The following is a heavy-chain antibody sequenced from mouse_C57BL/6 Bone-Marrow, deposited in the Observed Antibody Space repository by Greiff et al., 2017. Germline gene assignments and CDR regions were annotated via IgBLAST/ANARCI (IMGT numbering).Heavy chain of an antibody. CDR2: IHPNSGST. D-gene: IGHD2-14*01. CDR1: GYTFTSYW. V-gene: IGHV1-64*01. Sequence: QVQLKQPGAELVKPGASVKLSCKASGYTFTSYWMHWVKQRPGQGLEWIGMIHPNSGSTNYNEKFKSKATLTVDKSSSTAYMQLSSLTSEDSAVYYCAGVRREYYFDYWGQGTTLTVSS. J-gene: IGHJ2*01. CDR3: AGVRREYYFDY.